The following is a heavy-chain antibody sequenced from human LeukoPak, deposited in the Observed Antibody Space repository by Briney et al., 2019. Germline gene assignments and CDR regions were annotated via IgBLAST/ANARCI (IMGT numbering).Heavy chain of an antibody. Sequence: GGSLRLSCAASGLTVSSNYMSWVRQAPGKGLEWVSVIYSGGSTYYADSVKGRFTISRDNSKNTLYLQMNSLRAEDTAVYYCTSSNQRYYFDYWGQGTLVTVSS. CDR1: GLTVSSNY. CDR2: IYSGGST. CDR3: TSSNQRYYFDY. J-gene: IGHJ4*02. D-gene: IGHD2-2*01. V-gene: IGHV3-53*05.